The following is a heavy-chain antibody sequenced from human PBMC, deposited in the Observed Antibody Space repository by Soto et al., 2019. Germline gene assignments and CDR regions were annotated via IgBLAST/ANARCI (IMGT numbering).Heavy chain of an antibody. CDR3: AKDNPPTGYYDSNGFFHLFDY. D-gene: IGHD3-22*01. Sequence: GGSLRLSCAASGYTFSSYGMHWVRQAPGKGLEWVAVISYDGTNKYYADSVKGRFTISRDNSKNTLYLHMNSLRAEDTAVYYCAKDNPPTGYYDSNGFFHLFDYWGQGTLVTVSS. CDR2: ISYDGTNK. CDR1: GYTFSSYG. V-gene: IGHV3-30*18. J-gene: IGHJ4*02.